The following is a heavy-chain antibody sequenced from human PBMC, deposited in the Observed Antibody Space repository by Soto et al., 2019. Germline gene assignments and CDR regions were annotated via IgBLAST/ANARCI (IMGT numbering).Heavy chain of an antibody. CDR1: GGTFSSYA. D-gene: IGHD3-22*01. Sequence: SVKVSCKASGGTFSSYAISWVRQAPGQGLEWMGGIIPIFGTANYAQKFQGRVTITADESTSTAYMELSSLRSEDTAVYYCARARSDYYDSSGYWSEWGQGTLVTVSS. CDR2: IIPIFGTA. J-gene: IGHJ4*02. CDR3: ARARSDYYDSSGYWSE. V-gene: IGHV1-69*13.